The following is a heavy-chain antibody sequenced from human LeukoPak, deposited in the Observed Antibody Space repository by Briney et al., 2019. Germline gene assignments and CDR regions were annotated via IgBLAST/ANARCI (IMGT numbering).Heavy chain of an antibody. J-gene: IGHJ4*02. V-gene: IGHV3-64*01. D-gene: IGHD3-22*01. CDR2: ISSNGGST. CDR1: GFTFSSYA. Sequence: GGPLRLSCAASGFTFSSYAMHWVRQAPGKGLEYVSAISSNGGSTYYANSVKGRFTISRDNSKNTLYLQMGSLRAEDMAVYYCARVSGYYADWGQGTLVTVSS. CDR3: ARVSGYYAD.